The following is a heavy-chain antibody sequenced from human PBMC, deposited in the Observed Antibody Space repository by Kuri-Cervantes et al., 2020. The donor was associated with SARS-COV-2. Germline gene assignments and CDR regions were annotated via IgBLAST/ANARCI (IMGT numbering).Heavy chain of an antibody. CDR1: GFTFSSYA. V-gene: IGHV3-23*01. Sequence: GGSLRLSCAASGFTFSSYAMSWVRQAPGKGLEWVSAISGSGGSTYYADSVKGQFTISRDNSKNTLYLQMNSLRAEDTAVYYCAKTLRVYSSSPFDYWGQGTLVTVSS. J-gene: IGHJ4*02. CDR2: ISGSGGST. CDR3: AKTLRVYSSSPFDY. D-gene: IGHD6-13*01.